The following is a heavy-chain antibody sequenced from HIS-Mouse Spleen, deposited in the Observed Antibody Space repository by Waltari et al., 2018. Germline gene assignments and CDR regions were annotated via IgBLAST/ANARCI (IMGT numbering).Heavy chain of an antibody. CDR1: GGSISSSSYY. J-gene: IGHJ2*01. CDR3: AREIPYSSSWYDWYFDL. Sequence: QLQLQESGPGLVKPSETLSLTCTVSGGSISSSSYYWGGIRQPPGKGLEWIGRIYYSGTTYYNPSLKSRVTISVNTSKNQFSLKLSSVTAADPAVYYCAREIPYSSSWYDWYFDLWGRGTLVTVSS. CDR2: IYYSGTT. V-gene: IGHV4-39*07. D-gene: IGHD6-13*01.